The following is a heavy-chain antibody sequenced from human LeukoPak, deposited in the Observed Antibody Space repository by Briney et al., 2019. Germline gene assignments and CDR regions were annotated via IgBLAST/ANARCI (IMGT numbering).Heavy chain of an antibody. CDR3: ARLTPMVRGVTYHDY. V-gene: IGHV4-59*08. J-gene: IGHJ4*02. CDR2: IYCSGSI. CDR1: GGSLSGYY. Sequence: SETLSLTCTVSGGSLSGYYWIWIRQSPGKGLEGIGYIYCSGSINFNHSLKSRVTMSADMSKNHFYLKLRSMTAAETAMYYCARLTPMVRGVTYHDYWGQGTLVTVSS. D-gene: IGHD3-10*01.